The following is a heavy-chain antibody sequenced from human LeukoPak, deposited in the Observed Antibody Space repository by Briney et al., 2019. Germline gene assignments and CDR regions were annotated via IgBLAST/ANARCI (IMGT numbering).Heavy chain of an antibody. CDR1: GGTFSSYA. CDR2: IIPILGIA. Sequence: SVKVSCKASGGTFSSYAISWVRQAPGQGLEWMGGIIPILGIANYAQKFQGRVTITADKSTSTAYMELSSLRSEDTAVYYCARDQDHIAVAGIDYWGQGTLVTVSS. J-gene: IGHJ4*02. CDR3: ARDQDHIAVAGIDY. V-gene: IGHV1-69*10. D-gene: IGHD6-19*01.